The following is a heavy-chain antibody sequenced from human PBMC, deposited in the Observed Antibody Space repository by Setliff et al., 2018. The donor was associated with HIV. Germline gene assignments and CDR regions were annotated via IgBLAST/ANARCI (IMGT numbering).Heavy chain of an antibody. V-gene: IGHV4-39*01. CDR2: IYYSGST. CDR3: ARLGYYNFWSGYWTDY. Sequence: PSETLSLTCTVSGGSISSSSYYWGWIRQPPGKGLEWIGSIYYSGSTYYNPSLKSRVTISVDTSKNQFSLKLSSVTAADTATYYCARLGYYNFWSGYWTDYWGHGTLVTVSS. CDR1: GGSISSSSYY. J-gene: IGHJ4*01. D-gene: IGHD3-3*01.